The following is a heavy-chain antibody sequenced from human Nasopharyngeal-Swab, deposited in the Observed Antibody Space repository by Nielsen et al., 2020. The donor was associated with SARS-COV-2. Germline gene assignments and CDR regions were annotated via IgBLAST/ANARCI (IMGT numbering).Heavy chain of an antibody. V-gene: IGHV3-7*01. D-gene: IGHD6-13*01. J-gene: IGHJ4*02. CDR1: GFTFSSYW. CDR2: IKEDGSEK. Sequence: GESLKISCAASGFTFSSYWMSWVRQAPGKGLEWVANIKEDGSEKYYVDSVKGRFTISRDNAKNSLYLEMNSLRVEDTAVYYCAKDYSSSWYYFDYWGQGTLVTVSS. CDR3: AKDYSSSWYYFDY.